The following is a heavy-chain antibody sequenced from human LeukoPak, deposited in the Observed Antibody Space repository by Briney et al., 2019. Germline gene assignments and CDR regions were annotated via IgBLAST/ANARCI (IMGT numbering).Heavy chain of an antibody. V-gene: IGHV4-59*01. CDR1: GGSSSSYY. D-gene: IGHD5-24*01. J-gene: IGHJ4*02. CDR2: IYYSGST. Sequence: SETLSLTCSVSGGSSSSYYCSWIRQPPGKGLEWIGYIYYSGSTNYNPSLKSRVTLSADTSKDQFSLKLSSVTAADTAVYYCARGDVFFDYWGQGTLVTVSS. CDR3: ARGDVFFDY.